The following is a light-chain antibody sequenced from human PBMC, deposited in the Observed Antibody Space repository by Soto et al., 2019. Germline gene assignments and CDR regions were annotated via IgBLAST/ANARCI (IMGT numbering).Light chain of an antibody. CDR3: ISDTDSSSYV. V-gene: IGLV2-18*02. CDR1: SNDVASNYR. Sequence: QSALTQPPSVSGSPGQSVTISCTGSSNDVASNYRVSWYQQPPGTAPKLVIYGVTNRPSGVPDRFSGSRSGNTASLTISGLQAEDEADYFCISDTDSSSYVFGTGTKLTVL. J-gene: IGLJ1*01. CDR2: GVT.